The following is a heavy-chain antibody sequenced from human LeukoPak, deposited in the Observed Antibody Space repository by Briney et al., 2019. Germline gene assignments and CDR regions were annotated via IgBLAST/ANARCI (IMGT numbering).Heavy chain of an antibody. J-gene: IGHJ5*02. Sequence: ASVKVSCKASGYTFIGYYIHWMRQAPGQGLEWMGWMNPNRGDTSYAQKFQGRVTMTRDTPTNTAYMELSGLTSDDTAVYYCARGGYSSSWYALDPWGQGTLVTVSS. V-gene: IGHV1-2*02. CDR3: ARGGYSSSWYALDP. CDR2: MNPNRGDT. CDR1: GYTFIGYY. D-gene: IGHD6-13*01.